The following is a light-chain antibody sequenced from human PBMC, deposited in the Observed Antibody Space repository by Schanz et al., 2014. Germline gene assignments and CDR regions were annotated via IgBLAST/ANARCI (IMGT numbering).Light chain of an antibody. Sequence: QSALTQPASVSGSPGQSITISCTGTSSDVGGYNYVSWYQQHPGKAPQLMIHDVTNRPSGVSNRFSGSKSGNTASLTISGIQAEDEADYYCSSYTSSSTLGVVFGGGTKLTVL. CDR1: SSDVGGYNY. CDR3: SSYTSSSTLGVV. V-gene: IGLV2-14*01. CDR2: DVT. J-gene: IGLJ2*01.